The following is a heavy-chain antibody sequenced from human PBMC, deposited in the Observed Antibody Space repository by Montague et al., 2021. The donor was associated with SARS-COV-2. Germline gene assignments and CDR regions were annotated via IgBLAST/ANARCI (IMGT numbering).Heavy chain of an antibody. CDR1: GGSFTGYY. Sequence: SETLSLTCAVYGGSFTGYYRTWIRQPPGKGLEWIGEINHSGSSNYNPSLESRVTMSVDTSKNQFSLRLNSVSAADTAVYYCAGAQVTIFGVLIMLPAAGPFDVWGRGTMVIVS. J-gene: IGHJ3*01. V-gene: IGHV4-34*01. CDR2: INHSGSS. D-gene: IGHD3-3*01. CDR3: AGAQVTIFGVLIMLPAAGPFDV.